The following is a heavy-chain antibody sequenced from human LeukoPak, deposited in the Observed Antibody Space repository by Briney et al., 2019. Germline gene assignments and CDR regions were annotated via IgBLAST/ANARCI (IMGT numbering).Heavy chain of an antibody. CDR2: ISGSAGST. CDR1: RFTFNTYA. D-gene: IGHD6-19*01. Sequence: GGSLRHSWAASRFTFNTYAMSWGRQAPGKGLEWVSAISGSAGSTYYADSVKGRFTISRDNSKNTLYLQMNSLRAEDTAVYYCTRLALGGWYPSNWGQGTLVTVSS. J-gene: IGHJ4*02. V-gene: IGHV3-23*01. CDR3: TRLALGGWYPSN.